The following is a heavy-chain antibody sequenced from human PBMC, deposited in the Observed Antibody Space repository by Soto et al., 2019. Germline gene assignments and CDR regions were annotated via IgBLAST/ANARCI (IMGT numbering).Heavy chain of an antibody. D-gene: IGHD6-19*01. Sequence: EVQLVESGGGLVQPGGSLRLSCAASGFTFSSYDMHWVRQATGKGLEWVSAIGTAGDTYYPGSVKGRFTISRENAKNSLYLQMNSLRAGDTAVYYCARAWQSSGWSYYYSGMDVWGQGTTVTVSS. CDR1: GFTFSSYD. V-gene: IGHV3-13*01. J-gene: IGHJ6*02. CDR3: ARAWQSSGWSYYYSGMDV. CDR2: IGTAGDT.